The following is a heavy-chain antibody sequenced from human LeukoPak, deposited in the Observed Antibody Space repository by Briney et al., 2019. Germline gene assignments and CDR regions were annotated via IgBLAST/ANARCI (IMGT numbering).Heavy chain of an antibody. D-gene: IGHD3-3*01. CDR2: ISGSGGST. Sequence: PGGSLRLSCAASGFTFSSYAMSWVRQAPGKGLEWVSAISGSGGSTYYADSVKGRFTISRDNSKNTLYLQMNSLRAEDTAVYYCAKDTIFGVVDYYYYYGMDVWGQGTTVTVSS. J-gene: IGHJ6*02. CDR3: AKDTIFGVVDYYYYYGMDV. CDR1: GFTFSSYA. V-gene: IGHV3-23*01.